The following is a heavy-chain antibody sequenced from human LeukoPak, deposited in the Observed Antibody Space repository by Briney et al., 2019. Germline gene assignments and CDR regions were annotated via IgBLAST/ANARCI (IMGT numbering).Heavy chain of an antibody. J-gene: IGHJ4*02. CDR1: GGSFSGYY. CDR2: INHSGST. Sequence: SETQSLTCAVYGGSFSGYYWSWIRQPPGKGLEWIGEINHSGSTNYNPSLKSRVTISVDTSKNQFSLKLSSVTAADTAVYYCARVLGYFDWLIDYWGQGTLVTVSS. CDR3: ARVLGYFDWLIDY. V-gene: IGHV4-34*01. D-gene: IGHD3-9*01.